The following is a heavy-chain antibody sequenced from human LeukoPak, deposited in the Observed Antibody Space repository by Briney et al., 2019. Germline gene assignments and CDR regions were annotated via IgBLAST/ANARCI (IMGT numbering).Heavy chain of an antibody. J-gene: IGHJ4*02. CDR2: IYYSGST. D-gene: IGHD7-27*01. V-gene: IGHV4-59*01. Sequence: SETLSLTCTVSGGSISSYYWSWIRQPPGKGLEWIGYIYYSGSTNYNPSLKSRVTISVDTSKNQFSLKLSSVTAADTAVYCCAREHELGIADYWGQGTLVTVSS. CDR1: GGSISSYY. CDR3: AREHELGIADY.